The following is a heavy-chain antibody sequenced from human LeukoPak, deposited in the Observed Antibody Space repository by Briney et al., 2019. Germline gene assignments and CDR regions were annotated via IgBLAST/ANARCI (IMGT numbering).Heavy chain of an antibody. Sequence: GRSLRLSCTASGFTFGDYAMSWFRQAPGKGLEWVSLIRDKAYGGTTEYAASVKGRFTISRDDSKNMLYLQMSSLKTEDTAVYYCTTAGGTWGQGTLVTVSS. CDR3: TTAGGT. CDR2: IRDKAYGGTT. D-gene: IGHD6-13*01. CDR1: GFTFGDYA. J-gene: IGHJ4*02. V-gene: IGHV3-49*03.